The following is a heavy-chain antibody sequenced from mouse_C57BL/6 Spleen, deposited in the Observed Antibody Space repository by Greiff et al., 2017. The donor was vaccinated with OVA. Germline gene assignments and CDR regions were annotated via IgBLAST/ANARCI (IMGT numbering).Heavy chain of an antibody. J-gene: IGHJ1*03. CDR1: GYTFTDYN. D-gene: IGHD1-1*01. V-gene: IGHV1-18*01. CDR3: ARSLITTHFDV. Sequence: EVQVVESGPELVKPGASVKIPCKASGYTFTDYNMDWVKQSHGKSLEWIGDINPNNGGTIYNQKFKGKATLTVDKSSSTAYMELRSLTSEDTAVYYCARSLITTHFDVWGTGTTVTVSS. CDR2: INPNNGGT.